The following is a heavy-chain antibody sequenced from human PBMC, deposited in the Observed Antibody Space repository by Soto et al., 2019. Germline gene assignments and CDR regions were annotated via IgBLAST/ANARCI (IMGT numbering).Heavy chain of an antibody. D-gene: IGHD3-9*01. CDR1: GFTFSTYG. CDR2: ISGSGGST. V-gene: IGHV3-23*01. Sequence: EVQLLESGGGLVQPGGSLRLSCAASGFTFSTYGMSWVRQAPGKGLEWVSTISGSGGSTYFADSVTGRFTISRDNSKNTLYLQMNSLRAEDTALYYCAKAYNSYQYFHCWGQGTLVTVSS. CDR3: AKAYNSYQYFHC. J-gene: IGHJ4*02.